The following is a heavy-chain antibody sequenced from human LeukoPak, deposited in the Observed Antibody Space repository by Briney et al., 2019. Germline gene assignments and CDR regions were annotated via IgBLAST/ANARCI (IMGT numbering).Heavy chain of an antibody. V-gene: IGHV1-18*01. D-gene: IGHD2-2*01. CDR2: ISAYNGNT. Sequence: ASVKVSRKASGYSVTSYGISWVRQAPGQGLEWMGWISAYNGNTNYAQKLQGRVTMTTDTSTSTAYMELRSLRSEDTAVYYCARIALAYCSSTSCYSGWFDPWGQGTLVTVSS. J-gene: IGHJ5*02. CDR1: GYSVTSYG. CDR3: ARIALAYCSSTSCYSGWFDP.